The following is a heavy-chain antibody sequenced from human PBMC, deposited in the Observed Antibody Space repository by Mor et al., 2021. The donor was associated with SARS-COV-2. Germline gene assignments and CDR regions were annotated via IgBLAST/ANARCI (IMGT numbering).Heavy chain of an antibody. D-gene: IGHD6-19*01. Sequence: VSSLSSSSSTIYYADSVMGRFTIPRDNAKNSLYLQMNSLRDDDTAVYYGARDPNSSGGYWGQGTLVTVSS. CDR2: LSSSSSTI. CDR3: ARDPNSSGGY. V-gene: IGHV3-48*02. J-gene: IGHJ4*02.